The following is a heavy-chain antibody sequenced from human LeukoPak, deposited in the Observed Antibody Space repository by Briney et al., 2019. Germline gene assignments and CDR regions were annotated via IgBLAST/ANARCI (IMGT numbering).Heavy chain of an antibody. CDR1: GYTFASYY. CDR3: ARRLYGSGWFDP. CDR2: INPSGGST. J-gene: IGHJ5*02. V-gene: IGHV1-46*01. Sequence: ASVKVSCKASGYTFASYYMHWVRQAPGQGLEWMGIINPSGGSTSYAQKFQGRVTMTRDMSTSTVYMELSSLRSEDTAVYYCARRLYGSGWFDPWGQGTLVTVSS. D-gene: IGHD2-15*01.